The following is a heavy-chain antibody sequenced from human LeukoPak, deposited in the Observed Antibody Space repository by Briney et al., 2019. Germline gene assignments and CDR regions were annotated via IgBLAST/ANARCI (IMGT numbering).Heavy chain of an antibody. CDR1: GFTFSSYS. CDR3: ARDERVGATKNLDY. V-gene: IGHV3-21*06. D-gene: IGHD1-26*01. Sequence: PGGSLRLSCAASGFTFSSYSMNWVRQAPGKGLEWVSSISSSSSYIYYADSVKGRFTISRDNAKNSLYLQMNSLRAEDTAVYYCARDERVGATKNLDYWGQGTLVTVSS. J-gene: IGHJ4*02. CDR2: ISSSSSYI.